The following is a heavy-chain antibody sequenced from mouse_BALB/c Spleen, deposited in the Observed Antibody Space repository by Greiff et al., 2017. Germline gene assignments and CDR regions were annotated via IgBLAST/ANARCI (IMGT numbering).Heavy chain of an antibody. Sequence: VKLMESGAELARPGASVKLSCKASGYTFTDYYINWVKQRTGQGLEWIGEIYPGSGNTYYNEKFKGKATLTADKSSSTAYMQLSSLTSEDSAVYFCARGGDYPDYWGQGTTLTVSS. CDR1: GYTFTDYY. CDR3: ARGGDYPDY. J-gene: IGHJ2*01. D-gene: IGHD2-4*01. CDR2: IYPGSGNT. V-gene: IGHV1-77*01.